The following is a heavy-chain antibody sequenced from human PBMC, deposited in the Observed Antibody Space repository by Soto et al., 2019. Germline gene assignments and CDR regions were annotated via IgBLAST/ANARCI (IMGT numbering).Heavy chain of an antibody. D-gene: IGHD2-2*01. V-gene: IGHV1-69*08. Sequence: QVQLVQSGAEVKKPGSSVKVSCKASGGTFSSYTISWVRQAPGQGLEWMGRIIPILGIANYAQKFQGRVTITADKSTSTAYMELSSLRSEDTAVYYCARDRCSSTSCYFYMLKQNYYYYYMDVWGKGTTVTVSS. CDR2: IIPILGIA. CDR3: ARDRCSSTSCYFYMLKQNYYYYYMDV. J-gene: IGHJ6*03. CDR1: GGTFSSYT.